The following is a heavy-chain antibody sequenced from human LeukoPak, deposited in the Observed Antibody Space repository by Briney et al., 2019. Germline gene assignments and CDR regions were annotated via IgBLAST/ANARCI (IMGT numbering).Heavy chain of an antibody. CDR3: TRQGAVAGAFDY. D-gene: IGHD6-19*01. V-gene: IGHV4-59*08. J-gene: IGHJ4*02. CDR2: IFYSGST. CDR1: GGSINSYY. Sequence: SETLSLTCTVSGGSINSYYWNWIRQPPGKGLEWIGYIFYSGSTNYNPSLKSRVNISVDTSKNQFSLNLTSVRAADTAVYYCTRQGAVAGAFDYWGQGTLVTVSS.